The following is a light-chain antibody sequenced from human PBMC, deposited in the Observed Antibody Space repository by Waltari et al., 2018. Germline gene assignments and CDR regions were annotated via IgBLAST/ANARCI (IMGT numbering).Light chain of an antibody. CDR1: SSDVGGYNY. J-gene: IGLJ2*01. V-gene: IGLV2-14*01. CDR3: SSYTSSSTLGV. CDR2: EFS. Sequence: QSALTQPASVSGSPGQSITISCTGTSSDVGGYNYVSWYQQHPGKAPKLMIYEFSNRPSGVSNRFSGSKSGNTASLTISGLQAEDEADYYCSSYTSSSTLGVFGGGTKLTVL.